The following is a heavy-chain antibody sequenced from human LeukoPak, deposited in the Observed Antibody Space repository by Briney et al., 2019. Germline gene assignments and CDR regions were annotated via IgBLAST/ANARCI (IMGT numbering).Heavy chain of an antibody. Sequence: ASVKVSCKASGYTFTSYGISWVRQAPGQGLEWMGWISAYNGNTNYAQKLQGRVTMTTDTSTSTAYMELRSLGSDDTAVYYCARDWNDDNYYYYYGMDVWGQGTTVTVSS. CDR2: ISAYNGNT. V-gene: IGHV1-18*01. J-gene: IGHJ6*02. D-gene: IGHD1-1*01. CDR3: ARDWNDDNYYYYYGMDV. CDR1: GYTFTSYG.